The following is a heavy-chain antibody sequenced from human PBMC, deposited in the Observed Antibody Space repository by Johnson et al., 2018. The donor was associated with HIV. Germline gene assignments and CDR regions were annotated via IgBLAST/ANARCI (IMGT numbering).Heavy chain of an antibody. Sequence: VQLVESGGGFVQPGGSLRLSCAASGFTFNNYAMSWVRQAPGKGLEWVSGISFTDDTYYADSVKGRGTISRDNSKNPPYLQMNNLRADDPAVYYCAKKYCSGGCSNRHYAAFDIWGQGTMVTVSS. CDR1: GFTFNNYA. V-gene: IGHV3-23*04. CDR2: ISFTDDT. CDR3: AKKYCSGGCSNRHYAAFDI. J-gene: IGHJ3*02. D-gene: IGHD2-15*01.